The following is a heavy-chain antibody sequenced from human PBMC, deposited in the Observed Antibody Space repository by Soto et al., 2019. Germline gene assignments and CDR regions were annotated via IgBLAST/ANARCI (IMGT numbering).Heavy chain of an antibody. CDR2: IKSKTDGGTT. J-gene: IGHJ4*02. CDR1: GFTFSNAW. Sequence: VGSLRLSCAASGFTFSNAWMSWVRQAPGKGLEWVGRIKSKTDGGTTDYAAPVKGRFTISRDDSKNTLYLQMNSLKTEDTAVYYCTTGVNYDILTGYDDYWGQGTLVTVSS. D-gene: IGHD3-9*01. CDR3: TTGVNYDILTGYDDY. V-gene: IGHV3-15*01.